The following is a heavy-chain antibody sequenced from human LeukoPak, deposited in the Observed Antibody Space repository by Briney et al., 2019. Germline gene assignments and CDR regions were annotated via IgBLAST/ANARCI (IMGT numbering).Heavy chain of an antibody. J-gene: IGHJ4*02. V-gene: IGHV1-2*02. D-gene: IGHD4-17*01. CDR1: GYTFTGYY. CDR3: ARDYYGDYDYFDY. Sequence: ASVKVSCKASGYTFTGYYMHWVRQAPGQGLEWMGWINPNSGGTNYAQKFQGRVTMTRDTSISTAYMELSRLRSDDTAVYYCARDYYGDYDYFDYWGQGTLVTVSS. CDR2: INPNSGGT.